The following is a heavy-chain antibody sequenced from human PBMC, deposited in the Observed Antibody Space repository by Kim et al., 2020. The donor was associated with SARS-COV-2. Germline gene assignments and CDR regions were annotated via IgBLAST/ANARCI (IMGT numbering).Heavy chain of an antibody. V-gene: IGHV3-21*01. CDR1: GFTFSSYS. CDR3: ARWIVVVPAAMGGGNYYYYGMDV. Sequence: GGSLRLSCAASGFTFSSYSMNWVRQAPGKGLEWVSSISSSSSYIYYADSVKGRFTISRDNAKNSLYLQMNSLRAEDTAVYYCARWIVVVPAAMGGGNYYYYGMDVWGQGTTVTVSS. D-gene: IGHD2-2*01. CDR2: ISSSSSYI. J-gene: IGHJ6*02.